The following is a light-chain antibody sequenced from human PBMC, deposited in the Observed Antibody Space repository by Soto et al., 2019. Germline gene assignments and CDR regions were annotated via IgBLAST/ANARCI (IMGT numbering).Light chain of an antibody. CDR3: MQALQTPRT. Sequence: EIVMTQSPLSLPVTPGEPASICCRSSQSLLHSNGYNYLDWYLQKPGQSPQLLIYLGSNRASGVPDRFSGSGSGTDFTLKISRVEAEDVGVYYCMQALQTPRTFGGGTKV. CDR2: LGS. V-gene: IGKV2-28*01. CDR1: QSLLHSNGYNY. J-gene: IGKJ4*01.